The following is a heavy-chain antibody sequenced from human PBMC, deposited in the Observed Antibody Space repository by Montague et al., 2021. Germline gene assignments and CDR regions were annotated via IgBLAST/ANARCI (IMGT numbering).Heavy chain of an antibody. J-gene: IGHJ6*03. V-gene: IGHV3-30-3*01. CDR2: ISYDGIKE. CDR3: ARASSYGKSSYYYMDV. D-gene: IGHD4-17*01. CDR1: GFTFSSYA. Sequence: SLRLSCAPSGFTFSSYAMHWVRQAPGRGLEWVAVISYDGIKEYYADSVRGRFTISRDNFNNTLYMQMNSLRAEDTAMYYCARASSYGKSSYYYMDVWGRGTTVTVSS.